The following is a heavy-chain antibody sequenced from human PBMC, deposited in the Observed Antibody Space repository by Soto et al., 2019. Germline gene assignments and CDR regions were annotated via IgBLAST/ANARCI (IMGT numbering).Heavy chain of an antibody. V-gene: IGHV4-34*01. D-gene: IGHD3-10*01. Sequence: QVQLQQWGAGRLKPSEPLSLSCAVYGGYFNDNYYTWFRQPPGKGLEWIGEISRSGTTKYIPSLKSRASISFDTSKTQVSLKVTSVTAADTAVYYCATSLWFGTQVELWGQGALVTVSS. CDR3: ATSLWFGTQVEL. CDR1: GGYFNDNY. CDR2: ISRSGTT. J-gene: IGHJ5*02.